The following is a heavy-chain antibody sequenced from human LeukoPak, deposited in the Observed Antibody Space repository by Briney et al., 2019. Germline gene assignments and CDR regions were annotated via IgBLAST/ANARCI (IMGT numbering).Heavy chain of an antibody. CDR3: AKCPLAMGYYYYGMDV. CDR1: GFTFSSYG. V-gene: IGHV3-30*18. J-gene: IGHJ6*02. CDR2: ISYDGSNK. D-gene: IGHD2/OR15-2a*01. Sequence: GGSLRLSCAASGFTFSSYGMHWVRQAPGKGLEWVAVISYDGSNKYYADSVKGRFTISRDNSKNTLYLQMNSLRAEDTAVYYCAKCPLAMGYYYYGMDVWGQGTRVTVSS.